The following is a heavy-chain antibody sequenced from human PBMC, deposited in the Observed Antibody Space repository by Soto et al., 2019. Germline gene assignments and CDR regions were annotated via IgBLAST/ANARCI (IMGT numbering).Heavy chain of an antibody. D-gene: IGHD2-2*01. CDR1: GFTFSSYD. V-gene: IGHV3-13*01. Sequence: PGGSLRLSCAASGFTFSSYDMHWVRQATGKGLEWVSAIGTAGDTYYPGSVKGRFTISRENAKNSLYLQMNSLRAGDTAVYYCARGHCSSTSCSGEDNWFDPWGQGTQVTVSS. CDR3: ARGHCSSTSCSGEDNWFDP. J-gene: IGHJ5*02. CDR2: IGTAGDT.